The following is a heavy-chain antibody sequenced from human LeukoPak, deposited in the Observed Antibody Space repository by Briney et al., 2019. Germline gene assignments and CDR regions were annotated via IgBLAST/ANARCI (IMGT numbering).Heavy chain of an antibody. V-gene: IGHV3-23*01. CDR1: RFTFSSYA. CDR2: VSGSGDST. D-gene: IGHD3-3*01. J-gene: IGHJ5*02. CDR3: AKLIRDYDFWSGSYRAQWFDP. Sequence: GGSLRLSCAASRFTFSSYAMSWVRQAPGKGLEWVSTVSGSGDSTDYADSVKGRFAISRDNSKNTLYLQINSLRTEDTALYYCAKLIRDYDFWSGSYRAQWFDPWGQGTLVTVSS.